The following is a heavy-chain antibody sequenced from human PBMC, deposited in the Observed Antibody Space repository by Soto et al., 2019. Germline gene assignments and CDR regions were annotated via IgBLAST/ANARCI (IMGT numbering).Heavy chain of an antibody. J-gene: IGHJ3*02. CDR3: AGPSIAAAGRGAFDI. Sequence: GESLKISCKGSGYSFTSYWIGWVRQMPGKGLEWMGIIYPGDSDTRYSPSFQGQVTISADKSISTAYLQWSSLKASDTALYYCAGPSIAAAGRGAFDIWGQGTMVTVSS. CDR1: GYSFTSYW. D-gene: IGHD6-13*01. V-gene: IGHV5-51*01. CDR2: IYPGDSDT.